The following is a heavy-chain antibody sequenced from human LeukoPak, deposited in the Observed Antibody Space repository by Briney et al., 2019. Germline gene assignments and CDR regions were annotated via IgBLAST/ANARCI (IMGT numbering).Heavy chain of an antibody. D-gene: IGHD3-22*01. CDR3: ARVRLYYYDSSGYYYFDY. Sequence: GGSLRLSCAASGFTFSSYEMNWVRQAPGKGLEWVSSISSSSSYIYYADSVKGRFTISRDNAKNSLYLQMNSLRAEDTAVYYCARVRLYYYDSSGYYYFDYWGQGTLVTVSS. CDR2: ISSSSSYI. J-gene: IGHJ4*02. V-gene: IGHV3-21*01. CDR1: GFTFSSYE.